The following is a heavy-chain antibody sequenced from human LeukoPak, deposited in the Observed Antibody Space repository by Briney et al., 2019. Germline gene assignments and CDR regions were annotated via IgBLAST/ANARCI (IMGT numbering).Heavy chain of an antibody. J-gene: IGHJ5*02. D-gene: IGHD6-6*01. V-gene: IGHV4-39*01. CDR1: GGSISSYY. Sequence: SETLSLTCTVSGGSISSYYWSWIRQPPGKGLEWIGSIYYSESTYYNPSLKSRVTISVDTSKNQFSLKLSSVTAADTAVYYCARQGEYIPNWFDPWGQGTLVTVSS. CDR2: IYYSEST. CDR3: ARQGEYIPNWFDP.